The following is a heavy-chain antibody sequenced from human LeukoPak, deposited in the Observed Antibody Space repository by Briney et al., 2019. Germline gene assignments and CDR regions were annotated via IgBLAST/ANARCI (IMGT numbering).Heavy chain of an antibody. D-gene: IGHD3-3*01. CDR1: GGSFSGYY. V-gene: IGHV3-21*01. Sequence: ETLSLTCAVYGGSFSGYYWSWIRQPPGKGLEWVSSTSSKSRYVYYADSVKGRFTISRDNAENSLYLQMNSLRVEDSAVYYCTRQYYDFWSGFYTADYYFDYWGQGTLVTVSS. CDR2: TSSKSRYV. CDR3: TRQYYDFWSGFYTADYYFDY. J-gene: IGHJ4*02.